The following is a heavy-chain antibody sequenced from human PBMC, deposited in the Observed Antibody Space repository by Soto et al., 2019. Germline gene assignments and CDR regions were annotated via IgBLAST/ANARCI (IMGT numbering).Heavy chain of an antibody. V-gene: IGHV5-10-1*01. CDR1: GYSFTSYW. CDR3: ARHITVTTYMDD. CDR2: IDPSDSYT. J-gene: IGHJ6*01. Sequence: GESLKISCKGSGYSFTSYWISWVRQMPGKGLEWMGRIDPSDSYTNYSPSFQGHVTISADKSISTAYLQWSSLKASDTAMYYCARHITVTTYMDDWGQGTTVTVPS. D-gene: IGHD4-4*01.